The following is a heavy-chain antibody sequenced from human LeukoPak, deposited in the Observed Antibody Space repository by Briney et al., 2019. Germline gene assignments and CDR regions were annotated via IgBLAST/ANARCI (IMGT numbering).Heavy chain of an antibody. D-gene: IGHD1-26*01. CDR1: GYSFTSYW. CDR2: IYPGDSDT. J-gene: IGHJ3*02. V-gene: IGHV5-51*01. Sequence: GESLKISCKGSGYSFTSYWIAWVRQMPEKGLEWMGIIYPGDSDTKYSPSFQGQVTISADKSITTAYLQWSSLKASDTAMYYCASSRIVGATDAFDIWGQGTMVTVSS. CDR3: ASSRIVGATDAFDI.